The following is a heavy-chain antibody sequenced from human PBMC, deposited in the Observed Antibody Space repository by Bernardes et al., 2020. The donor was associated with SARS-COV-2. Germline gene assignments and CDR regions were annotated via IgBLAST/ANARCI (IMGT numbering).Heavy chain of an antibody. D-gene: IGHD2-21*01. CDR3: ARTFYYDRGGDSLFGR. J-gene: IGHJ4*02. Sequence: ASVKVSCKASGYTFSDYYIHWLRQAPGQGLEWMGWIIPKSGATNYAQKFHGRVTMTRDTSISTDYMELSRLRSDDTAVYYCARTFYYDRGGDSLFGRWGQGALVTVSS. CDR1: GYTFSDYY. V-gene: IGHV1-2*02. CDR2: IIPKSGAT.